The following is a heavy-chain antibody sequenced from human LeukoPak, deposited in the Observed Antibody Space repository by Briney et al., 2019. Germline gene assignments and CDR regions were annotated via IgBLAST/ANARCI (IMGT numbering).Heavy chain of an antibody. CDR1: GFTFNTYS. CDR3: ARDGSGYFDY. Sequence: PGGSLRLSCAASGFTFNTYSITWVRQAPGKGLEWVSSISSSGTYIYYAESVKGRFTISRDNAKNSLYLQMNSLRAEDTAVYYCARDGSGYFDYWGQGTLVTVS. V-gene: IGHV3-21*01. D-gene: IGHD2-15*01. CDR2: ISSSGTYI. J-gene: IGHJ4*02.